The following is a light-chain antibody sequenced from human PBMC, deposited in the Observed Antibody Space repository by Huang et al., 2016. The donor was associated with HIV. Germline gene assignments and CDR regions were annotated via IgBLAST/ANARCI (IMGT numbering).Light chain of an antibody. CDR1: QDISNY. V-gene: IGKV1-33*01. Sequence: DIQMTQSPSSLSASVGDRVTITCQASQDISNYLNWYQHKTGKAPKLLIYDASNLETGVPSRFSGSGSGTDFTFTISSLQPEDIATYYCQQYDNLLTFGPGTKVDIK. J-gene: IGKJ3*01. CDR3: QQYDNLLT. CDR2: DAS.